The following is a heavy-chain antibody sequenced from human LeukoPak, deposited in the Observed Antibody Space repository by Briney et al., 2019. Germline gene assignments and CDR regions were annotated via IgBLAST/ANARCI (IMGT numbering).Heavy chain of an antibody. CDR1: GGSISSGSYY. CDR2: IYHSGST. Sequence: PSETLSLTCTVSGGSISSGSYYWSWIRQPPGKGLEWIGYIYHSGSTYYNPSLKSRVTISVDRSKNQFSLKLSSVTAADTAVYYCARVYYYDSSGYLDYWGQGTLVTVSS. J-gene: IGHJ4*02. V-gene: IGHV4-30-2*01. CDR3: ARVYYYDSSGYLDY. D-gene: IGHD3-22*01.